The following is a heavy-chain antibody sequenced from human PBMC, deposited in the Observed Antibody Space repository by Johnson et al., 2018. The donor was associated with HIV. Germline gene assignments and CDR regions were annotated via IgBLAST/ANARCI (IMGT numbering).Heavy chain of an antibody. Sequence: VQLLESGGGVVQPGRSLRLSCAASGFTFSSYAMHWVRQAPGKGLEWVAVISYDGSNKYYADSVKGRFTISRDNSKNTLYLQINSLRAEDTAVYYCARLDHYPSSWYLTYAFDIWGQGTMVTVSS. CDR1: GFTFSSYA. V-gene: IGHV3-30*04. CDR3: ARLDHYPSSWYLTYAFDI. CDR2: ISYDGSNK. D-gene: IGHD6-13*01. J-gene: IGHJ3*02.